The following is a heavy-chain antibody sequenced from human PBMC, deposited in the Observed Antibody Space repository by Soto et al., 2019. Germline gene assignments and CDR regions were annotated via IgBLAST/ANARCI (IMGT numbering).Heavy chain of an antibody. CDR3: ARGRDGSNWFDP. CDR2: IYYSGTN. V-gene: IGHV4-59*07. CDR1: GGSMTLYY. D-gene: IGHD2-15*01. J-gene: IGHJ5*02. Sequence: PSDTLSLTCTVSGGSMTLYYLNWIRQAPGKGLEWIGYIYYSGTNNYNPSLKSRVAMSVDTSKNQISLKLSSVSAADTAVYYCARGRDGSNWFDPWGQGTLVTVS.